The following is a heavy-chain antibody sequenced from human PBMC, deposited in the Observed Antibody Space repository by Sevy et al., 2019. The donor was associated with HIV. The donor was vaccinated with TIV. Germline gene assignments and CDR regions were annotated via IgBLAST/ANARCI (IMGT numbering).Heavy chain of an antibody. V-gene: IGHV4-59*01. CDR3: ARGTRDGYNLYFDS. D-gene: IGHD5-12*01. J-gene: IGHJ4*02. CDR1: DGSMSSYY. Sequence: SETLSLTCTVSDGSMSSYYWSWIRQPPGKGLKWIGYIYYNGNTNYNPSLESRVTMSIHTSMKQFSLKLRSVTAADTAMYYCARGTRDGYNLYFDSWGQGTLVTVSS. CDR2: IYYNGNT.